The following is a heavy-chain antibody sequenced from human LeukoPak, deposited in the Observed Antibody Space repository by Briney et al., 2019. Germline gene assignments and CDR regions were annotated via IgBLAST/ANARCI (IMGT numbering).Heavy chain of an antibody. CDR2: IYTSGST. CDR1: GGSFSGYY. V-gene: IGHV4-59*10. D-gene: IGHD4-17*01. CDR3: ARANPTFPYGIDY. J-gene: IGHJ4*02. Sequence: PSETLSLTCAVYGGSFSGYYWSWIRQPAGKGLEWIGRIYTSGSTNYNPSLKSRVTMSVDTSKNQFSLKLSSVTAADTAVYYCARANPTFPYGIDYWGQGTLVTVSS.